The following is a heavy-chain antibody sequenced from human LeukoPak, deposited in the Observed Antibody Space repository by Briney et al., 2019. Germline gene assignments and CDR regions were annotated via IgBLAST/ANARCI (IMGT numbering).Heavy chain of an antibody. D-gene: IGHD5-24*01. CDR3: AKSGYNRFDY. CDR1: GFPVSINS. CDR2: ISGSGSGGST. J-gene: IGHJ4*02. Sequence: PGGSLRLSCTVSGFPVSINSMSWVRQAPGKGLEWVSSISGSGSGGSTYYADSVKGRFTISRDNSKNTLYLQMNSLRAEDTAVYYCAKSGYNRFDYWGQGTLVTVSS. V-gene: IGHV3-23*01.